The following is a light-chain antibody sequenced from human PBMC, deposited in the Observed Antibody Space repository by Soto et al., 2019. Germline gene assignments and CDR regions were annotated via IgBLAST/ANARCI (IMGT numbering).Light chain of an antibody. CDR1: QTIYRY. Sequence: DIQVTQSPSSLAASVGDRVTITCRASQTIYRYLNWYQQKPGEDPKVLIYTTSTLQSWDPSRFSGSGSETDLTLNISGLRPEDFATYHCQQSYSAPWTFGQGTKMQLK. CDR3: QQSYSAPWT. CDR2: TTS. J-gene: IGKJ1*01. V-gene: IGKV1-39*01.